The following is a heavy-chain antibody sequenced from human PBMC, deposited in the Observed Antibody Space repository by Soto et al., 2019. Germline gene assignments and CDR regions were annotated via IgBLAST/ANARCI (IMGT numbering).Heavy chain of an antibody. CDR1: GFTFSSYN. D-gene: IGHD2-2*01. CDR3: ARDSFSPFDY. CDR2: ISSSSDTI. Sequence: GGSLRLSCAASGFTFSSYNINWVRQAPGKGLEWVSFISSSSDTIHYADSVEGRFTISRDNAKNSLYLQMNSLRADDTAVYYCARDSFSPFDYWGQGTLVTVSS. V-gene: IGHV3-48*01. J-gene: IGHJ4*02.